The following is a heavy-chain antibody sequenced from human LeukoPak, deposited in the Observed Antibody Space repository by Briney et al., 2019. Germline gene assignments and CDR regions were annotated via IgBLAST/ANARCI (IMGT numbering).Heavy chain of an antibody. D-gene: IGHD3-10*01. Sequence: SETLSLTCTVSGASVSSGGYYWSSLRPPPGKGLVWIGYIFYSGSTNYNPSLKSRVTISVDTSKNQFSLKVSSVTAADTAVYYCARRGGSGRSFDYWGQGTLVTVSS. CDR2: IFYSGST. CDR3: ARRGGSGRSFDY. V-gene: IGHV4-61*08. J-gene: IGHJ4*02. CDR1: GASVSSGGYY.